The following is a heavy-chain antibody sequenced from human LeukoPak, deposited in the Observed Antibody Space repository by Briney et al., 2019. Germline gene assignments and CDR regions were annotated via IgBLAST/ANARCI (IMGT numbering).Heavy chain of an antibody. CDR3: ARDSFQAGIYYFDY. J-gene: IGHJ4*02. CDR2: IYYSGST. V-gene: IGHV4-39*07. D-gene: IGHD6-13*01. Sequence: PSETLSLTCTVSGGSISSSSYYWGWIRQPPGKGLEWIGSIYYSGSTYYNPSLKSRVTISVDTSKNQFSLKLSSVTAADTAVYYCARDSFQAGIYYFDYWGQGTLVTVSS. CDR1: GGSISSSSYY.